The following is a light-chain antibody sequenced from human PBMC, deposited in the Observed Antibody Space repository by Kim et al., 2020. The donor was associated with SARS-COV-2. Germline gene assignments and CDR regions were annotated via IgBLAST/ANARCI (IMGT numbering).Light chain of an antibody. J-gene: IGKJ1*01. CDR3: QQGYSTPPT. V-gene: IGKV1-39*01. CDR1: QGISNY. CDR2: DAS. Sequence: ASVGDRVTINCRASQGISNYLNWYQQKPGRAPKFLFYDASTLESGVPSRFSGSGSGTDFTLTINSLQPEDYATYYCQQGYSTPPTFGQGTKVDIK.